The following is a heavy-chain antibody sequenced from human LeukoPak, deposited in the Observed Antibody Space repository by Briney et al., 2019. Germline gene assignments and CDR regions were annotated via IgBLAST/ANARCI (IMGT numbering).Heavy chain of an antibody. CDR2: IIPIFGTA. D-gene: IGHD3-10*01. CDR1: GGTFSSYA. CDR3: ARGTGERVYGSGSSYYFDY. J-gene: IGHJ4*02. Sequence: SVKVSCKASGGTFSSYAISWVRQAPGQGLEWMGGIIPIFGTANYAQKFQGRVTITTDESTSTAYMELSSLRSEDTAVYYCARGTGERVYGSGSSYYFDYWGQGTLVTVSS. V-gene: IGHV1-69*05.